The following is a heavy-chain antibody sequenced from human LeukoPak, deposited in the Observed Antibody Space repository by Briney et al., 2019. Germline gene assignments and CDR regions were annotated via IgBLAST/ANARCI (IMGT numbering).Heavy chain of an antibody. CDR2: ISYDGSNK. CDR3: ARGNRGNYYYGMDV. V-gene: IGHV3-30-3*01. Sequence: GGSLRLSCAVSGFTFSSYVMHWVRQAPGKGLEWVAVISYDGSNKYYADSVKGRFTISRDNSKNTLYLQMNSLRAEDTAVYYCARGNRGNYYYGMDVWGQGTTVTVSS. J-gene: IGHJ6*02. CDR1: GFTFSSYV.